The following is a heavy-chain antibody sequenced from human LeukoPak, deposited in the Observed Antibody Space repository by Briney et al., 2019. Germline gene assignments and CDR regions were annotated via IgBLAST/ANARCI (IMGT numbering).Heavy chain of an antibody. D-gene: IGHD3-3*01. J-gene: IGHJ6*02. V-gene: IGHV1-18*01. CDR3: ARGGTDYDFWSGPIAPRNYYYYYGMDV. CDR2: ISAYNGNT. Sequence: GASVKVSCKASGYTFTSYGISWVRQAPGQGLEWMGWISAYNGNTNYAQKLQGRVTMTRNTSISTAYMELSSLRSEDTAVYYCARGGTDYDFWSGPIAPRNYYYYYGMDVWGQGTTVTVSS. CDR1: GYTFTSYG.